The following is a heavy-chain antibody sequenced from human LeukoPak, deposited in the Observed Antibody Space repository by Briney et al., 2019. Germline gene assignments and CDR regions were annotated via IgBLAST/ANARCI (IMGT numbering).Heavy chain of an antibody. D-gene: IGHD6-13*01. CDR3: RIAADAFDI. CDR1: GGSISSSSYY. J-gene: IGHJ3*02. V-gene: IGHV4-39*07. Sequence: SETLSLTCTVSGGSISSSSYYWSWIRQPPGKGLEWIGEINHSGSTNYNPSLKSRVTISVDTSKNQFSLKLSSVTAADTAVYYCRIAADAFDIWGQGTMVTVSS. CDR2: INHSGST.